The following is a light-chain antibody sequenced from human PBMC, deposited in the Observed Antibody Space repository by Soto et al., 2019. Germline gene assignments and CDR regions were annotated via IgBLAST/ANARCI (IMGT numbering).Light chain of an antibody. J-gene: IGKJ1*01. CDR3: QQYKNWPGETWT. CDR1: QSVSSN. V-gene: IGKV3-15*01. Sequence: EIVMTQSPATLSVSPGERATLSCRASQSVSSNLAWYQQKPGQAPRLLIYGASTRATGIPARFSGSGSGTEFTLTISSLQSEDLAVYYCQQYKNWPGETWTFGQGTKVEIK. CDR2: GAS.